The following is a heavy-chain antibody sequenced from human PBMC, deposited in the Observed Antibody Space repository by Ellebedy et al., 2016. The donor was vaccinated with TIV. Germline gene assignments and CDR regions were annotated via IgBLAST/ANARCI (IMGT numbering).Heavy chain of an antibody. J-gene: IGHJ4*02. CDR2: VSHSGTT. Sequence: MPSETLSLTCAVSGASISSNNWWPWVRQAPGRGLEWIGEVSHSGTTYYNPALKSRVTVSVDTSKNQFSLKFPSVTAADTAMYYCARDRDVTSRGILDYWGQGILVTVSS. CDR1: GASISSNNW. CDR3: ARDRDVTSRGILDY. D-gene: IGHD5-24*01. V-gene: IGHV4-4*02.